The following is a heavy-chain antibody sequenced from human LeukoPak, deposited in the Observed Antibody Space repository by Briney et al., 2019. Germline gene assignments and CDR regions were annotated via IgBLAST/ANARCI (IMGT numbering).Heavy chain of an antibody. D-gene: IGHD3-22*01. CDR2: FGTRSTSV. J-gene: IGHJ4*02. CDR3: AREVSEGFDF. Sequence: GGSLRLSCTASGFTFSGYSMNWIRQAPGKGLEWVSSFGTRSTSVYHAGSVKGRFAISRDNAKNSLYLQMNGLRAEDTALYYCAREVSEGFDFWGQGTLVTVSS. V-gene: IGHV3-21*01. CDR1: GFTFSGYS.